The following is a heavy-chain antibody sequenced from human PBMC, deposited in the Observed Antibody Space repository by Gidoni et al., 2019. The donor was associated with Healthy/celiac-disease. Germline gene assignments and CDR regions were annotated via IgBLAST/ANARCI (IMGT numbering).Heavy chain of an antibody. CDR3: AASSFQGYEDPAIQLWLWDFDY. CDR1: GFTFPSSA. CDR2: IVVGSGNT. D-gene: IGHD5-18*01. Sequence: QMQLVQSGPEVKTSGTSVTVSCKAVGFTFPSSAVQWVRQARGQRLEWIGWIVVGSGNTNYAQKFQERVTITRDMSTSTAYMELSSLRSEDTAVYYCAASSFQGYEDPAIQLWLWDFDYWGQGTLVTVSS. J-gene: IGHJ4*02. V-gene: IGHV1-58*01.